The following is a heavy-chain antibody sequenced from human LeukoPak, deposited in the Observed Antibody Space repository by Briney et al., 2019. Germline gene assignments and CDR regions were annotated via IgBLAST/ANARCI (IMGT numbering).Heavy chain of an antibody. CDR1: GFTFSSYA. CDR2: IIDSGHIT. CDR3: AKLGGQEVYNYYVGV. J-gene: IGHJ6*03. Sequence: GGSLRLSCEASGFTFSSYAMSWVRQAPGKGLEWVSGIIDSGHITYYENSVKGRFTISRDNSKNTLYLQMNSLRAEDTAVYYCAKLGGQEVYNYYVGVWGKGTTVAVSS. D-gene: IGHD3-16*01. V-gene: IGHV3-23*01.